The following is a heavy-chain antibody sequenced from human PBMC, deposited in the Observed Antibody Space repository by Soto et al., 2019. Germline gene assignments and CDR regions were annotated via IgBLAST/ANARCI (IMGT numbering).Heavy chain of an antibody. CDR1: GGSVTNTTYF. Sequence: SETLSLTXVVSGGSVTNTTYFWGWIRQPPGKGPEWIGSIYYSGTTYSNPSLKSRLTMSIDTSKNQFSLKLSSVTAADTAVYYRARHRYAGYSYGLYWFDPWGQGALVTVSS. CDR2: IYYSGTT. J-gene: IGHJ5*02. CDR3: ARHRYAGYSYGLYWFDP. V-gene: IGHV4-39*01. D-gene: IGHD5-18*01.